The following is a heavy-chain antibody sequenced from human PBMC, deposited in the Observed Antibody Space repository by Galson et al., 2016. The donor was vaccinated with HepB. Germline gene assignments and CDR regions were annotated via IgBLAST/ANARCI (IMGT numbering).Heavy chain of an antibody. Sequence: SVKVSCKVSGGTFSTYALNWVRQAPGQGLEWMGGIIPIFGTPNYAQKFQGRVTITADKSTSTAYMELSSLRSEDTAVYYCARGREVAATPGPHGFWYFYYMDFWGKGTTVTVSS. CDR2: IIPIFGTP. D-gene: IGHD5-12*01. CDR1: GGTFSTYA. V-gene: IGHV1-69*06. CDR3: ARGREVAATPGPHGFWYFYYMDF. J-gene: IGHJ6*03.